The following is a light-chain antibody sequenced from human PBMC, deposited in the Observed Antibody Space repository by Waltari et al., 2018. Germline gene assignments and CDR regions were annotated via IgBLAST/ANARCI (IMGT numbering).Light chain of an antibody. Sequence: QSAPSQPASVSGSPGQSIPISCTGTSSDVETSNLVSRYQQHPGKAPKLLIYEGDKRPSGVSLRFSGSKSGNTASLTISGLQAEDECDYYCCSYAGGFGFLFGTGTKVTV. CDR1: SSDVETSNL. V-gene: IGLV2-23*01. CDR2: EGD. CDR3: CSYAGGFGFL. J-gene: IGLJ1*01.